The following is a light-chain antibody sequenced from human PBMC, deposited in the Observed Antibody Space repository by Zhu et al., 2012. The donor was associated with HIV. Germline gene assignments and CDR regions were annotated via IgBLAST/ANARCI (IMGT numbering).Light chain of an antibody. J-gene: IGKJ2*01. CDR1: QNVGHY. CDR2: DSS. Sequence: EIVLTQSPATLSLSPGEGATLSCRASQNVGHYLVWYQQKPGQAPRLLIFDSSNRATGIPARFRGSGSGADFTLTISSLEPEDFAIYYCQQRSNWPRTFGQGTRLEIK. CDR3: QQRSNWPRT. V-gene: IGKV3-11*01.